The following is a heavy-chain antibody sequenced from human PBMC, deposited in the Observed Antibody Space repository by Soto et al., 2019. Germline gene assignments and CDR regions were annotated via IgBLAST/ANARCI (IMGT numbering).Heavy chain of an antibody. CDR2: ISYDGSNK. CDR1: GFTFSSYG. Sequence: GGSLRLSCAASGFTFSSYGMHWVRQAPGKGLEWVAVISYDGSNKYYADSVKGRFTISRDNSKNTLYLQMNSLRAEDTAVYYCAKVAPRILITGTTGYLDYWGQGTLVTVSS. D-gene: IGHD1-20*01. CDR3: AKVAPRILITGTTGYLDY. V-gene: IGHV3-30*18. J-gene: IGHJ4*02.